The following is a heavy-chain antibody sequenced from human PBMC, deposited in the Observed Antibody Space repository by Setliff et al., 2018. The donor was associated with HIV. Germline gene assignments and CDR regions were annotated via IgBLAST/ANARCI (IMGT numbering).Heavy chain of an antibody. CDR2: ISPHNGNT. Sequence: ASVKVSCKASGYTFTSYGISWVRQAPGQGLEWMGWISPHNGNTKYGEKFQARVTMTADTSTTAAYMELRSLTSDDTAMYYCAKGYTWSVVGALDVWGQGTRVTVS. V-gene: IGHV1-18*01. CDR3: AKGYTWSVVGALDV. CDR1: GYTFTSYG. J-gene: IGHJ3*01. D-gene: IGHD1-1*01.